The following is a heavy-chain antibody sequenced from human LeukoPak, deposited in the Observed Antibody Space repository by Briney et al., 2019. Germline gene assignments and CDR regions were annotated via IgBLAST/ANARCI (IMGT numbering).Heavy chain of an antibody. CDR3: ARSITMVRGVIITPGAFDI. Sequence: PSETLSLTCTVSGYSISSGYYWGWIRQPPGKGLEWIGSIYHSGSTYYNPSLKSRVTISVDTSKNQFSLKLSSVTAADTAVYYCARSITMVRGVIITPGAFDIWGQGTMVTVSS. CDR2: IYHSGST. J-gene: IGHJ3*02. CDR1: GYSISSGYY. V-gene: IGHV4-38-2*02. D-gene: IGHD3-10*01.